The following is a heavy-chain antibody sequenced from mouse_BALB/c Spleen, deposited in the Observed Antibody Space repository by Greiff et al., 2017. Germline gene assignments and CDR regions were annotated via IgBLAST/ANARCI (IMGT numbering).Heavy chain of an antibody. CDR1: GYTFTSYW. D-gene: IGHD2-1*01. CDR3: ARLWGNYESAMDY. CDR2: INPSNGRT. V-gene: IGHV1S81*02. Sequence: VQLQQPGAELVKPGASVKLSCKASGYTFTSYWMHWVKQRPGQGLEWIGEINPSNGRTNYNEKFKSKATLTVDKSSSTAYMQLSSLTSEDSAVYYCARLWGNYESAMDYWGQGTSVTVSS. J-gene: IGHJ4*01.